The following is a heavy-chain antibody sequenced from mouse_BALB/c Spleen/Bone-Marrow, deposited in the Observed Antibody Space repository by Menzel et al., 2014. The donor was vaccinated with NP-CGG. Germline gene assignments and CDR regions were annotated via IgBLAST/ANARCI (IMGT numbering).Heavy chain of an antibody. J-gene: IGHJ2*01. V-gene: IGHV3-8*02. CDR1: GDSITSGY. D-gene: IGHD1-1*01. Sequence: EVMLVESGPSLVKPSQTLSLTCSVTGDSITSGYWNWIRKFPGNKLEYMGYISYSGNTYYNPSLKSRISITRDTSKNXYYLQLNPVTTEDTATYYCATYDGYCFDYWGQGTTLTVSS. CDR3: ATYDGYCFDY. CDR2: ISYSGNT.